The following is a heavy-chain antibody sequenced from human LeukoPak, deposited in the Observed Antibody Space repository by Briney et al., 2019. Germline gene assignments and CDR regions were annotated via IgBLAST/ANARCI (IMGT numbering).Heavy chain of an antibody. J-gene: IGHJ4*02. CDR2: ISPNSGAT. CDR1: GYTFTAYY. D-gene: IGHD2-15*01. CDR3: ARDVSGGLNY. V-gene: IGHV1-2*02. Sequence: ASVKVSCKASGYTFTAYYMHWVRQAPGQGLEWMGWISPNSGATNYAQKFQGRATMTRDTSISTAYMELSGLRSDDTAVYYCARDVSGGLNYWGQGTLVTVSS.